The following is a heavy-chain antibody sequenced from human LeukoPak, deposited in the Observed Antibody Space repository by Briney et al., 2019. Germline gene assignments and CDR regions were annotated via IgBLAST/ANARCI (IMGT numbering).Heavy chain of an antibody. CDR3: EVGSSGDDAFDI. D-gene: IGHD1-26*01. Sequence: ASVKVSCKASGGTFSSYAISWVRQAPGQGLEWMGWISAYNGNTNYAQKLQGRVTMTTDTSTSTAYMELRSLRSDDTAVYYCEVGSSGDDAFDIWGQGTMVTVSS. CDR2: ISAYNGNT. CDR1: GGTFSSYA. J-gene: IGHJ3*02. V-gene: IGHV1-18*01.